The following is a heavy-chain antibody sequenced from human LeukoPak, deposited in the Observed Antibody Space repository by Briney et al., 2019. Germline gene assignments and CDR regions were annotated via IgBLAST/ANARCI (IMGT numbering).Heavy chain of an antibody. V-gene: IGHV4-30-4*01. Sequence: SETLSLTCTVSGGSISSGDYYWSWIRQPPGKGLEWIGYIYYSGSTYYNPSLKSRVTISVDTSKNQFSLKLSSVTAADTAVYCCARVGIQLGTDWGQGTLVTVSS. CDR1: GGSISSGDYY. D-gene: IGHD5-18*01. CDR3: ARVGIQLGTD. CDR2: IYYSGST. J-gene: IGHJ4*02.